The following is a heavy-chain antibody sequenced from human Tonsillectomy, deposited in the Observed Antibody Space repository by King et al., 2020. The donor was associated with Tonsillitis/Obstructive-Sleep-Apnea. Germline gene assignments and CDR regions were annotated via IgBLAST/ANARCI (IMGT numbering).Heavy chain of an antibody. V-gene: IGHV7-4-1*02. J-gene: IGHJ3*01. CDR1: GYRFTSHA. Sequence: QLVQSGSELKKSGASVKVSCKASGYRFTSHAMNWVRQAPGQGLEWMGWINTDTGNPAYAQGFTGRYVFSLDTSVSTAYLQISSLKAEDTAVYYCSREAPGARRRAVTVWGQGTMVTVSS. CDR2: INTDTGNP. D-gene: IGHD6-19*01. CDR3: SREAPGARRRAVTV.